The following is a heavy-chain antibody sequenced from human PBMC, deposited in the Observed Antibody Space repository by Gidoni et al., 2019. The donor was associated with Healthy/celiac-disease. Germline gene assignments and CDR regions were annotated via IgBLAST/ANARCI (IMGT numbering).Heavy chain of an antibody. V-gene: IGHV1-2*04. CDR2: INPNSGGT. CDR3: ARDKGRSGWLNYGMDV. D-gene: IGHD6-19*01. CDR1: GYTFTGYY. Sequence: GAEVKKPGASVKVSCKASGYTFTGYYMHWVRQAPGQGLEWMGWINPNSGGTNYAQKFKGWVTMTRDTSISTAYMELSRLRSDDTAVYYCARDKGRSGWLNYGMDVWGQGTTVTVSS. J-gene: IGHJ6*02.